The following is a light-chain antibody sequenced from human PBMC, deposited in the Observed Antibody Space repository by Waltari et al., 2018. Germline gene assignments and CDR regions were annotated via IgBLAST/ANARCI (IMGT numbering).Light chain of an antibody. V-gene: IGLV1-51*01. CDR1: TPTIGNNY. CDR2: EDY. J-gene: IGLJ3*02. Sequence: QSVLTQPPSVSAAPGQKVSISCSGSTPTIGNNYVSWYQQFPGTAPKLLIYEDYRRPSGIPDRFSGSKSGASATLDITGLQTGDEADYYCGTWDSSLGVGVLGGGTRVTVL. CDR3: GTWDSSLGVGV.